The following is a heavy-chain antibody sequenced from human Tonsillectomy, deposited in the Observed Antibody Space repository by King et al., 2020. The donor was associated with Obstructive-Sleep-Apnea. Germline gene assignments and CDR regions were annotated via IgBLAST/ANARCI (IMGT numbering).Heavy chain of an antibody. J-gene: IGHJ4*02. D-gene: IGHD3-10*01. CDR2: ISPNSGAT. V-gene: IGHV1-2*02. Sequence: VQLVQSGAEVKKPGASVMVSCKASGYTFTGYYILWVRQAPGQGLEVMGWISPNSGATKYAQKFQDRVTMTRDTSISTAYMDLSRLRSDDTAIYYCAREMCDYDSTSPAYWGQGTLVTVSS. CDR1: GYTFTGYY. CDR3: AREMCDYDSTSPAY.